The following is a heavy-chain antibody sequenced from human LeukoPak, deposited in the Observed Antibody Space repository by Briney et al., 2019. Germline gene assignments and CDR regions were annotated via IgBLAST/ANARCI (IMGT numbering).Heavy chain of an antibody. V-gene: IGHV3-30*04. CDR3: ASEDVDTGYF. Sequence: GGSVRLSCSGSGLNFNNSAIHLVRPAPGKGLEWVAFISHYWANKHLSHPVDARFTVSRLNSQTTAYLKMSNLSPEHTPIYHCASEDVDTGYFWGQGTLVTVPS. D-gene: IGHD5-18*01. J-gene: IGHJ4*02. CDR1: GLNFNNSA. CDR2: ISHYWANK.